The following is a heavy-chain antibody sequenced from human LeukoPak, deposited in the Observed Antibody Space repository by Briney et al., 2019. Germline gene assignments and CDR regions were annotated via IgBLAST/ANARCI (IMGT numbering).Heavy chain of an antibody. CDR1: GYTFTTYG. V-gene: IGHV1-18*04. CDR3: ARDGENSCGKAGQLDY. Sequence: GASVKVSCKASGYTFTTYGITWVRQAPGQGLEWMGWISTYNDNKSSAQKFQGRVTMTTDTSTSTAYMELRSLRSDDTAMYYCARDGENSCGKAGQLDYWGQGTLVTVSS. D-gene: IGHD6-13*01. J-gene: IGHJ4*02. CDR2: ISTYNDNK.